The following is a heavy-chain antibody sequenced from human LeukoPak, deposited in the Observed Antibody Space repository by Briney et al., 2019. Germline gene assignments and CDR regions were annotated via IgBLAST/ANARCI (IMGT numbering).Heavy chain of an antibody. D-gene: IGHD5-18*01. Sequence: ASVNVSCKASGYTFASYGISWVRQAPGQGLEWMGWISAYNGNTNYVQKLQGRVTMTTATSTSTAYMELRSLRSDDTAVYYCARDRVFVDTAMVSPIQYFDYWGQGTLVTVSS. CDR2: ISAYNGNT. J-gene: IGHJ4*02. CDR1: GYTFASYG. V-gene: IGHV1-18*01. CDR3: ARDRVFVDTAMVSPIQYFDY.